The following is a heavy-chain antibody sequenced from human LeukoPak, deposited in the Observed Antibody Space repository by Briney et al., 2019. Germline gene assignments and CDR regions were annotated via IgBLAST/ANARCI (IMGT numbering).Heavy chain of an antibody. Sequence: GGSLRLSCAASGFTVSSTYMSWVRQAPGKGLEWVSGISGSGSSTYYADSVKGRFTISRDNSKNTLYLQMNSLRAEDTAVYYCAKSARSMALTTPVDYWGQGTLVIVSS. CDR3: AKSARSMALTTPVDY. D-gene: IGHD2/OR15-2a*01. CDR2: ISGSGSST. J-gene: IGHJ4*02. CDR1: GFTVSSTY. V-gene: IGHV3-23*01.